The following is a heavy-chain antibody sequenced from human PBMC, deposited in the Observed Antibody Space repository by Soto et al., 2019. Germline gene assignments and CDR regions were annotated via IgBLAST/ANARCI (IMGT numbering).Heavy chain of an antibody. CDR2: ISSSSSYI. V-gene: IGHV3-21*01. CDR3: ARTTLYYYYYMDA. CDR1: GFTFSRYS. D-gene: IGHD4-17*01. Sequence: GGSLRVSCAGAGFTFSRYSMNWVRQAPGKGLECVSSISSSSSYIYYADSVKGRFTISRDNAKNSLYLQMNSLRAEDTAVYYCARTTLYYYYYMDAWGKGTTVTVS. J-gene: IGHJ6*03.